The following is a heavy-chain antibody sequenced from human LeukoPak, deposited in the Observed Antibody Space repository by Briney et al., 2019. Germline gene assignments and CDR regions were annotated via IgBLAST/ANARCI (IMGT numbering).Heavy chain of an antibody. V-gene: IGHV6-1*01. CDR1: GDSVSSNSAA. CDR2: TYYRSKWYS. CDR3: ASAHGYIDY. Sequence: SQTLSLTCAISGDSVSSNSAAWNWLRQSPSRGLEWLGRTYYRSKWYSEYAVSVKSRISINPDTSKNQFSLHLNSVTPEDTAVYYCASAHGYIDYWGQGTLVTVSS. D-gene: IGHD5-18*01. J-gene: IGHJ4*02.